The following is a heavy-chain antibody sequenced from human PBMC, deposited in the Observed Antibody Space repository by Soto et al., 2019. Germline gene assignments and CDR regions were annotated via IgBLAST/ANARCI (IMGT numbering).Heavy chain of an antibody. J-gene: IGHJ6*03. CDR1: GYSFTTYW. V-gene: IGHV5-51*03. D-gene: IGHD3-3*01. CDR2: VYPGDSDT. CDR3: ARLNRPEAGFVNYMDV. Sequence: EVQLVQSGAAVKKPGESLKISCEGSGYSFTTYWIAWVRQMPGKGLEWMGIVYPGDSDTRYSPSFQGQVTISADKSITTAYLQWSSLKALDTAVYYCARLNRPEAGFVNYMDVWGKGTTVTVSS.